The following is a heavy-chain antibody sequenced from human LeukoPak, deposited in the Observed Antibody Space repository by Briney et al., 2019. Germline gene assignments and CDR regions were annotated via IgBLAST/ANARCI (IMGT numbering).Heavy chain of an antibody. CDR1: GFTFSSSS. CDR2: ISSTSTTI. Sequence: GGSLRLSCAASGFTFSSSSMNWVRQAPGKGLEWVSYISSTSTTIYYADSVKGRFTISRDNAKNSQYLQMNSLRAEDTAVYYCARAPCGGDCYYYFDYWGQGTLVTVSS. CDR3: ARAPCGGDCYYYFDY. V-gene: IGHV3-48*04. J-gene: IGHJ4*02. D-gene: IGHD2-21*02.